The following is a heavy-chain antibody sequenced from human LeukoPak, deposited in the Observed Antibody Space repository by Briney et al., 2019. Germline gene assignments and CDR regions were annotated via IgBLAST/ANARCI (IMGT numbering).Heavy chain of an antibody. CDR1: GGSISSYY. V-gene: IGHV4-4*09. J-gene: IGHJ5*02. CDR2: IYTSGST. Sequence: PSETLSLTCTVSGGSISSYYWSWIRQPPGKGLEWIGYIYTSGSTNYNPSLKSRVTISVDTSKNQFSLKLSSVTAADTAVYYCASLGSMIPGWFDPWGQGTLVTVSS. CDR3: ASLGSMIPGWFDP. D-gene: IGHD3-22*01.